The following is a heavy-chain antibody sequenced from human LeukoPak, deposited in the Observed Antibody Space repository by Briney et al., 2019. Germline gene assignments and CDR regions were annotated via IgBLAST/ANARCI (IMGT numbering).Heavy chain of an antibody. J-gene: IGHJ5*02. V-gene: IGHV4-39*01. Sequence: SETLSLTCTVSGGSISSSSYYWGWIRQPPGKGLEWIGCIYYSGSTYYNPSLKSRVTISVDTSKNQFSLKLSSVTAADTAVYYCARRLGYCSSTSCYYPFDPWGQGTLVTVSS. CDR2: IYYSGST. D-gene: IGHD2-2*01. CDR1: GGSISSSSYY. CDR3: ARRLGYCSSTSCYYPFDP.